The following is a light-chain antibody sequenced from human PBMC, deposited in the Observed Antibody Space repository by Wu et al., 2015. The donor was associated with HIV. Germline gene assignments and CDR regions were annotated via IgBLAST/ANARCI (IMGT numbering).Light chain of an antibody. CDR3: QQYNVLYT. Sequence: DIQMTQSPSTLSASAGDSVTITCRASDYISTWLAWYQQKPGKAPNLLIYKASSLQSGVPSRFSGSGYGTEFTLTITNVQPDDFATYYCQQYNVLYTFGQGTKLDI. V-gene: IGKV1-5*03. J-gene: IGKJ2*01. CDR1: DYISTW. CDR2: KAS.